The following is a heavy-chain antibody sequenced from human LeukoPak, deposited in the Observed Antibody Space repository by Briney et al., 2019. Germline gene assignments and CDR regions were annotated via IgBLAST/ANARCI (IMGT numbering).Heavy chain of an antibody. J-gene: IGHJ6*03. CDR1: GFTFNSYN. V-gene: IGHV3-21*01. CDR2: MSGSSSYK. CDR3: ARFSDDYYYYYMDV. Sequence: GGSLRLSCVASGFTFNSYNMNWVRQAPGNGLEWVSSMSGSSSYKYSADSLSGRFTISRDNARNSLYLQMNRLRVEDTAVYYCARFSDDYYYYYMDVWGKGTTVTVSS.